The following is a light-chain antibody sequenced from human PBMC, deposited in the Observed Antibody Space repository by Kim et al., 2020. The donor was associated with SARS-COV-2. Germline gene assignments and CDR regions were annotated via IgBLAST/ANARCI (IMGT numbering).Light chain of an antibody. CDR2: YDN. CDR1: SSNIGTNP. V-gene: IGLV1-44*01. Sequence: GQRVTISCSGGSSNIGTNPVNWYQQLPGTVPKLLMSYDNQRPSGVPDRFSGSKSGSSASLAISGLQSEDEADYYCAVWDDSLNAVVFGGGTKVTVL. J-gene: IGLJ2*01. CDR3: AVWDDSLNAVV.